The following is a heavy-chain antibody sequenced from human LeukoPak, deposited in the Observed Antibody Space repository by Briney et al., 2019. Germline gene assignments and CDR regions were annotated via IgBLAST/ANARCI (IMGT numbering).Heavy chain of an antibody. CDR1: GYTFTGNL. CDR3: AREVQGFDT. V-gene: IGHV1-2*02. Sequence: SMKVSCKASGYTFTGNLIHWVRQAPRQGLEWMGWIEPDTGGTHYAQKFRDRVTVTSDTAISTAYMELNMLTSDDTAVYFCAREVQGFDTWGQGTLVTVSS. CDR2: IEPDTGGT. J-gene: IGHJ5*02.